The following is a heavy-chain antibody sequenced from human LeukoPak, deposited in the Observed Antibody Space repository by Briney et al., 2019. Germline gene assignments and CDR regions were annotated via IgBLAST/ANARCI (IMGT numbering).Heavy chain of an antibody. V-gene: IGHV1-69*01. CDR2: IIPIFGTA. Sequence: ASVKVSCKASGGTFNSYAISWVRQAPGQGLEWMGGIIPIFGTANYAQKFQGRVTITADESTSTAYMELSSLRSEDTAVYYCARAEHSYGSVVFDYWGQGTLVTVSS. CDR1: GGTFNSYA. J-gene: IGHJ4*02. CDR3: ARAEHSYGSVVFDY. D-gene: IGHD5-18*01.